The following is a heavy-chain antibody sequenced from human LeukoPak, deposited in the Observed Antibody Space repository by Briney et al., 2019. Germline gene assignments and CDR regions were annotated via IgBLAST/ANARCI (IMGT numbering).Heavy chain of an antibody. V-gene: IGHV3-53*01. CDR3: ARSLHTAMALFDY. Sequence: PGGSLRLSCVASGFTVSSNYMSWVRQAPGKGLEWVSLISSDISTYYADSVKGRFIISRDNSKNTLYLQMNSLRAEDTAVYHCARSLHTAMALFDYWGQGTLVTVSS. CDR1: GFTVSSNY. J-gene: IGHJ4*02. D-gene: IGHD5-18*01. CDR2: ISSDIST.